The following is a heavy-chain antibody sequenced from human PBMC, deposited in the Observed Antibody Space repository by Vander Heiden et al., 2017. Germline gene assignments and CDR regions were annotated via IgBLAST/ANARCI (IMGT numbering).Heavy chain of an antibody. J-gene: IGHJ4*02. V-gene: IGHV4-39*01. Sequence: QLQLQESGPGLVKPSETLSLTCTVSGVSLCSTSYYWGWLRQPPGKGLEWIGSISYTGSTYYNPSRKSRVTISVDTSKRQFSLKLSSVTAADTAVYYCARHVIYSSYDNTHTPFDYWGQGTLVTGSS. D-gene: IGHD4-4*01. CDR3: ARHVIYSSYDNTHTPFDY. CDR2: ISYTGST. CDR1: GVSLCSTSYY.